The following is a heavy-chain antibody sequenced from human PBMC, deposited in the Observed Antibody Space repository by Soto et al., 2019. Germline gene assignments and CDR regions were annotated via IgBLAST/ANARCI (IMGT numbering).Heavy chain of an antibody. Sequence: GGSLRLSCAASGFTFSSYSMNWVRQAPGKGLEWVSSISSSSSYIYYADSVKGRFTISRDNAKNSLYLQMDSLRAEDTAVYYCATIAVATNEYYWGQGTLVTVSS. J-gene: IGHJ4*02. CDR3: ATIAVATNEYY. V-gene: IGHV3-21*01. CDR1: GFTFSSYS. CDR2: ISSSSSYI. D-gene: IGHD6-19*01.